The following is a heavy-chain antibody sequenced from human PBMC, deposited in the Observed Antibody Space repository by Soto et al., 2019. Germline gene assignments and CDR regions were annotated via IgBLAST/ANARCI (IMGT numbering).Heavy chain of an antibody. V-gene: IGHV3-73*01. D-gene: IGHD6-19*01. CDR1: GFTFSDSA. CDR2: IRSKPKNYAT. J-gene: IGHJ4*02. Sequence: SLRLSCVASGFTFSDSAIHWVRQASGKGLEWVGRIRSKPKNYATAYDASVKGRFTISRDDSKNTAYLQMNSLKIEDTAVYYCTRWVVSGSPFAYWGQGTPVTVS. CDR3: TRWVVSGSPFAY.